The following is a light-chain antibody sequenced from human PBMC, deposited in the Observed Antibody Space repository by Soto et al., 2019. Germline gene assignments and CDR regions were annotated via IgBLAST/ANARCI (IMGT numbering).Light chain of an antibody. CDR3: QQSKTFPLT. CDR1: QDINSW. Sequence: DIQMTQSPSSVSASVGDRVTITCRASQDINSWLTWYQQKPGKAPKVLIYIASRLQSGVPSRFSGRGSGTDFSLTISNLQPEDFATYFCQQSKTFPLTFGEGTKVDIK. CDR2: IAS. J-gene: IGKJ4*01. V-gene: IGKV1-12*01.